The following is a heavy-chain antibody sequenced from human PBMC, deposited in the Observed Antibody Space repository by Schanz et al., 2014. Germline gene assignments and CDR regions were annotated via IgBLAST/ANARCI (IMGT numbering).Heavy chain of an antibody. J-gene: IGHJ6*02. CDR3: YGMDV. CDR1: GGSMSSFY. CDR2: IFFRGST. Sequence: QVQLQESGPGLVKPSETLSLTCTVSGGSMSSFYWNWIRQPAGKGLEWIGYIFFRGSTYYNPSLKSRVTISIDTSKNQFSLRLTSVTAADTAVYYCYGMDVWGQGTTVTVSS. V-gene: IGHV4-59*12.